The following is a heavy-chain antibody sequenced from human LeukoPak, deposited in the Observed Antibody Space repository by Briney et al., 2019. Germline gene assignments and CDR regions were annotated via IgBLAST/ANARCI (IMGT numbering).Heavy chain of an antibody. J-gene: IGHJ4*02. Sequence: PGGSLRLSCAASGFTFSGSAMHWVRQASGKGLEWVGRIRSKANSYATAYAASVKGRFTISRDDSKNTLYLQMNSLRAEDTAIYYCAKVEGGSSDYWGQGTLVTVSS. CDR3: AKVEGGSSDY. CDR2: IRSKANSYAT. V-gene: IGHV3-73*01. D-gene: IGHD2-2*01. CDR1: GFTFSGSA.